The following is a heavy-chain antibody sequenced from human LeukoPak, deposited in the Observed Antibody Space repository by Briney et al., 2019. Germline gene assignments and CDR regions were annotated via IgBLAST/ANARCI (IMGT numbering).Heavy chain of an antibody. V-gene: IGHV4-30-4*01. CDR3: ARVAAAGPRNWFDP. Sequence: KSSQTLSLTCTLSVGSMSRGDYLCRWSRQPPAKGLVWLGYIHYSGSTYYNPSLKSRVTISVDTSNNQFSLKLSSVTAADTAVYYCARVAAAGPRNWFDPWGQGTLVTVSS. CDR1: VGSMSRGDYL. D-gene: IGHD6-13*01. CDR2: IHYSGST. J-gene: IGHJ5*02.